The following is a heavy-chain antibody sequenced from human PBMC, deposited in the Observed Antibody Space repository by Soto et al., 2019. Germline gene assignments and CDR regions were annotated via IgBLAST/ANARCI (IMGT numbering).Heavy chain of an antibody. CDR1: GFTVSSNY. D-gene: IGHD2-21*01. CDR2: IYNIGTT. CDR3: ARAFATGGE. V-gene: IGHV3-53*01. Sequence: EVQLVESGGGLIQPGGSLRLSCAVSGFTVSSNYMAWVRQAPGKGLEWVSVIYNIGTTYYADSVRGRFTIPRDNSKNTVYLQMNRLRAEDTAMYYCARAFATGGEWGQGTLVTVSS. J-gene: IGHJ1*01.